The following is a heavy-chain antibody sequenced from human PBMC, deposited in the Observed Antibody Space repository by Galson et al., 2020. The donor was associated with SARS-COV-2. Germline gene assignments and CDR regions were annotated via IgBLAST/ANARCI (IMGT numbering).Heavy chain of an antibody. CDR3: ARDPARIAFDY. Sequence: GESLKISCAASGFTFSSYWMSWVRQAPGKGLEWVANIKQDGSEKYYVDSVKGRFTISRDNAKNSLYLQMNSLRAEDTAVYYCARDPARIAFDYWGQGTLVTVSS. CDR1: GFTFSSYW. V-gene: IGHV3-7*01. D-gene: IGHD6-13*01. CDR2: IKQDGSEK. J-gene: IGHJ4*02.